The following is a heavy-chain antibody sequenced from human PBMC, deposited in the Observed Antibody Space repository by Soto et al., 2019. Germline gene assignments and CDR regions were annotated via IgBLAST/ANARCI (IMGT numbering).Heavy chain of an antibody. V-gene: IGHV1-69*01. CDR1: GGTFSKYA. J-gene: IGHJ6*02. CDR3: ARPLRDRNYYYGMAV. Sequence: QVQLVQSGAEMQQPGASVRVSCKASGGTFSKYAFSWVRQAPGQGLEWLGGTIPMFVTPNYAQKFQGRVAITADESTATVYMELSSLRSADTAVYFCARPLRDRNYYYGMAVWGQGTTVTVSS. CDR2: TIPMFVTP. D-gene: IGHD3-22*01.